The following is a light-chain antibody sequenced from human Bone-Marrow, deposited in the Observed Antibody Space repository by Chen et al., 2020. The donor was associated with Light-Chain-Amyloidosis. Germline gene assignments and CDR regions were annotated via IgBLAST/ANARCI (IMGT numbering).Light chain of an antibody. CDR2: RNN. Sequence: QSVLTQPPSASGTPGQRVTISCSGSSANIGSKYVYWYQQLPGTAPKLLIYRNNQRPSGVPDRFSGSKSGTSASLAISGLRSEDEADYYCAAWDDSRSGWVFGGGTKLTVL. CDR3: AAWDDSRSGWV. V-gene: IGLV1-47*01. J-gene: IGLJ3*02. CDR1: SANIGSKY.